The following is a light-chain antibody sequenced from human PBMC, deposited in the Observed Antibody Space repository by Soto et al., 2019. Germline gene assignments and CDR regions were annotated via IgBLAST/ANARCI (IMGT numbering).Light chain of an antibody. CDR1: TSNIGSNF. V-gene: IGLV1-44*01. J-gene: IGLJ3*02. CDR3: AAWDDSLNGPWV. CDR2: SNN. Sequence: QSVLTQPPSTSGAPGQRVTISCSGGTSNIGSNFVYWYQQVPGTAPKPLIYSNNQRPSGVPDRFSGSKSGTSASLAISGLQSEDEADYYCAAWDDSLNGPWVFGGGTKLTVL.